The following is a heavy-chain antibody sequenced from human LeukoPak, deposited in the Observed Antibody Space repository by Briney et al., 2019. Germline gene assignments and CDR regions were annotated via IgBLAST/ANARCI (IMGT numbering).Heavy chain of an antibody. Sequence: RGSRPYAGEPTQTLTLTCTFSGFSLSTSGMCVSWIRQPPGKALEWLARIDWDDDKYYSTSLKTRLTISKDTSKNQVVLTMTNMDPVDTATYYCARIRPSGSGNYWAFDYWGQGTLVTVSS. J-gene: IGHJ4*02. CDR3: ARIRPSGSGNYWAFDY. V-gene: IGHV2-70*11. CDR2: IDWDDDK. CDR1: GFSLSTSGMC. D-gene: IGHD3-10*01.